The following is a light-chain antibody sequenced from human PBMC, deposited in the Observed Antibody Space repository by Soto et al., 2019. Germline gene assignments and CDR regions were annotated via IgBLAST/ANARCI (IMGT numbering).Light chain of an antibody. CDR3: QQANSSPYT. CDR1: QDSSPW. Sequence: DIQLTQSPSSVSASVGDSVTITCRASQDSSPWVAWYQQKPGNAPKLLVYAASTLQSGVPSRFSGSGSGTEFTLTINSLQREDFATYYCQQANSSPYTFGQGTILEIK. J-gene: IGKJ2*01. V-gene: IGKV1D-12*01. CDR2: AAS.